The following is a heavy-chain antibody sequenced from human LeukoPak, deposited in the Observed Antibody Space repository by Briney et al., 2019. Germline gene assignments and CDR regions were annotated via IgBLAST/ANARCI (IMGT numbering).Heavy chain of an antibody. Sequence: GGSLRLSCAASGFTFNTYTMNWVRQAPGKGLEWVSSISSGTSYIYYADSVKGRFTISRDNAKNSLYLQMNSPRAEDTAVYYCARDPTSSWETAFDIWGQGTMVTVSS. V-gene: IGHV3-21*01. CDR3: ARDPTSSWETAFDI. J-gene: IGHJ3*02. CDR1: GFTFNTYT. CDR2: ISSGTSYI. D-gene: IGHD1-26*01.